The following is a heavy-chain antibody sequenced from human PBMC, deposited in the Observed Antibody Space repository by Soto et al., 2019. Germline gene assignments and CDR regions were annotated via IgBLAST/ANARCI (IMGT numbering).Heavy chain of an antibody. V-gene: IGHV4-30-4*01. Sequence: QVQLQESGPGLVKPSQTLSLTCTVSGGSISSGDYYWSWIRQPPGKGLEWIGYIYYSGSTYYNPSLKSRVTISVDTSKNQFSLKLSSVTAADTAVYYCARDQGYYDYVWGSYRDDAFDIWGQGTMVTVSS. J-gene: IGHJ3*02. CDR3: ARDQGYYDYVWGSYRDDAFDI. D-gene: IGHD3-16*01. CDR2: IYYSGST. CDR1: GGSISSGDYY.